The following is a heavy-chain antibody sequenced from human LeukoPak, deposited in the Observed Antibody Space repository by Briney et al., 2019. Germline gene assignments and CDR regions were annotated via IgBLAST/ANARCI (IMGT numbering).Heavy chain of an antibody. D-gene: IGHD3-22*01. CDR1: VGTFSSYA. V-gene: IGHV1-69*13. CDR2: SKTNYGRT. J-gene: IGHJ4*02. CDR3: ASRYYYDSSGSLNFDY. Sequence: ASVKVSLKCSVGTFSSYAFNWVRQPQPQGHEWVGGSKTNYGRTNDAQKYQGRVTITADESTSTAYMELSSLRSEDTAVYYCASRYYYDSSGSLNFDYWGQGTLVTVSS.